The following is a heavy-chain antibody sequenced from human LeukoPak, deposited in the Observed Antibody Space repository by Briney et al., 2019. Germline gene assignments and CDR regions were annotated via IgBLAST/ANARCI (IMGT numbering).Heavy chain of an antibody. J-gene: IGHJ3*02. CDR3: ARGRDCSGGSCYPYDAFDI. CDR1: GGSISSYY. V-gene: IGHV4-59*01. D-gene: IGHD2-15*01. Sequence: SETLSLTCTVSGGSISSYYWSWIRQPPGKGLEWIGYIYYSGSTNYNPSLKSRVTISVDTSKNQFSLKLSSVTAADTAVYYCARGRDCSGGSCYPYDAFDIWGQGTMVTVSS. CDR2: IYYSGST.